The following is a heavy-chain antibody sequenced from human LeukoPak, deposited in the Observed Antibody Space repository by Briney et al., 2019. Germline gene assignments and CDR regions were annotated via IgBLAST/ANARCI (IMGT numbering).Heavy chain of an antibody. V-gene: IGHV4-39*01. Sequence: SETLSLTCTVSGGSISSSSYYWGWIRQPPGKGLEWIGSIYYSGSTYYNSSLRSRVTISVDTSKNKFSLKLTSVTAADTAVYYCARHIANYLDYWGQGTLVTVSS. CDR3: ARHIANYLDY. CDR1: GGSISSSSYY. J-gene: IGHJ4*02. CDR2: IYYSGST.